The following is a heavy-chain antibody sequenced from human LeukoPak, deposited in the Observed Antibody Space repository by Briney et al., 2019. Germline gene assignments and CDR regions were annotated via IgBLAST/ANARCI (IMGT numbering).Heavy chain of an antibody. Sequence: GGSLRLSCIASGFTFGDDAWSWFRQAPGKGLEFIAFIRKKGYGETTDYAASVRGRFTVSRDDAKTVAYLQRNSLKTEPTALYYSPGGLHDYGDSNYYFDQWGRGTLVIVSS. CDR3: PGGLHDYGDSNYYFDQ. CDR2: IRKKGYGETT. D-gene: IGHD4-17*01. V-gene: IGHV3-49*03. J-gene: IGHJ4*02. CDR1: GFTFGDDA.